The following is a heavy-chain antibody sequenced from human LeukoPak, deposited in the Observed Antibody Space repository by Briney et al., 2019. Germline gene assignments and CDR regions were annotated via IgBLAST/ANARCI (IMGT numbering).Heavy chain of an antibody. CDR2: IKSTTDGGTT. V-gene: IGHV3-15*01. CDR1: GFTSSNAR. CDR3: TTDLDSSGYDFFFDY. D-gene: IGHD5-12*01. J-gene: IGHJ4*02. Sequence: GGSLRLSCAASGFTSSNARMSWVRQAPGKGLEWVGRIKSTTDGGTTDYAAPVKGRFTISRDDSKNTLYLQMNSLKTEDTAVYYCTTDLDSSGYDFFFDYWGQGTLVTVSS.